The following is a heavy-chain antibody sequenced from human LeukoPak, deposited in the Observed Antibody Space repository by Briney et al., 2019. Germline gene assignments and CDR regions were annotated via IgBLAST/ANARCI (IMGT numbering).Heavy chain of an antibody. CDR2: VYWDDDK. Sequence: SGPTPVNPTQTLTLTCTFSGFSLSTSGVGVGWIRQPPGKALEWLALVYWDDDKRYSPSLKSRLTITKDTSKNQVVLTMTNMDPVDTATYYCAHRGSTYGRNHFDYWGQGTLVTVSS. J-gene: IGHJ4*02. CDR3: AHRGSTYGRNHFDY. CDR1: GFSLSTSGVG. D-gene: IGHD1-14*01. V-gene: IGHV2-5*02.